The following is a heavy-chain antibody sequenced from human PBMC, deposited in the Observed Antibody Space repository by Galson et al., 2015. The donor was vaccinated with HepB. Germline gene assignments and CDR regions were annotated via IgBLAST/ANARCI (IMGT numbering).Heavy chain of an antibody. V-gene: IGHV4-59*01. D-gene: IGHD2-15*01. CDR2: IYSNGNT. CDR1: NGSISYFF. J-gene: IGHJ6*02. CDR3: ARGCSGGRCDSHGGMDV. Sequence: SETLSLTCSVSNGSISYFFWSWIRQPPGKGLEWIGYIYSNGNTKSNPSLKSRLTISVDTSRNQFSLKLNSVTAADTAVYYCARGCSGGRCDSHGGMDVWGQGTTVTASS.